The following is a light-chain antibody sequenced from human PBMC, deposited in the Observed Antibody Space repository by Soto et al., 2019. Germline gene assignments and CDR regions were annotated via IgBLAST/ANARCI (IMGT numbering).Light chain of an antibody. V-gene: IGKV3-11*01. CDR3: QQRSNWRGLT. J-gene: IGKJ4*01. Sequence: EIVLTQSPATLSLSPGERASLSCRASQSVSRYLAWYQQKPGQAPRLLIYDASNRATGIPARFSGSGSGTDFTLTISSLEPEDFAVYYCQQRSNWRGLTFGGGTKVDIK. CDR2: DAS. CDR1: QSVSRY.